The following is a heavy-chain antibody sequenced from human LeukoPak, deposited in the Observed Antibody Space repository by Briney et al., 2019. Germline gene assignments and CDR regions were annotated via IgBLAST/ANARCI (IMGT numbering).Heavy chain of an antibody. CDR2: ISGSGGST. D-gene: IGHD3-22*01. CDR1: GFTFSSYA. V-gene: IGHV3-23*01. J-gene: IGHJ4*02. CDR3: AKDLSVGNYYDSSGYCLSY. Sequence: PGGSLRLSCAASGFTFSSYAMSWVRQAPGKGLEWVSAISGSGGSTYYADSVKGRFTISRDNSKNTLYLQMNSLRAEDTAVYYCAKDLSVGNYYDSSGYCLSYWGQGTLVTVSS.